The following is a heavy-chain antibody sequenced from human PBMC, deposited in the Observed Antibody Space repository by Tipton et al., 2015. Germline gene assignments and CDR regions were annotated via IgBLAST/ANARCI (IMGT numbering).Heavy chain of an antibody. J-gene: IGHJ5*02. Sequence: SLRLSCEASGFTFSNYAMSWVRQAPGKGLEWVSGIGGSGDTTYYADSVKGRFTISRDNSNNTLYLQMNSLRVDDTAVYYCAKDPSWPPRGYCSGFSCQNWLDPLGPGNPGHRLL. D-gene: IGHD2-15*01. CDR3: AKDPSWPPRGYCSGFSCQNWLDP. V-gene: IGHV3-23*01. CDR2: IGGSGDTT. CDR1: GFTFSNYA.